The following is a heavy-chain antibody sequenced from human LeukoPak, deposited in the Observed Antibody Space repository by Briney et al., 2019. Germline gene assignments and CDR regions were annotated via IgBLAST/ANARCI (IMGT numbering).Heavy chain of an antibody. CDR3: ARGADTGYSSDS. J-gene: IGHJ5*02. D-gene: IGHD6-19*01. CDR2: INSDARST. CDR1: GFTFSSYW. Sequence: GGSLRLSCAASGFTFSSYWMHWVRQAPGKGLVWVSRINSDARSTSYADSVKGRFTISRDNAKNTLYLQMNSLRAEDTAVYYCARGADTGYSSDSWGQGTLVTVSS. V-gene: IGHV3-74*01.